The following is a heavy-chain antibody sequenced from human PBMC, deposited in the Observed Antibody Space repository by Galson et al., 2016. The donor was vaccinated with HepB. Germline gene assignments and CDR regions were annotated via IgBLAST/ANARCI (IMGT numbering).Heavy chain of an antibody. V-gene: IGHV3-23*01. J-gene: IGHJ4*02. D-gene: IGHD3-22*01. CDR1: GFTFSSYA. CDR3: AKYLDYYDSSGVDY. Sequence: SLRLSCATSGFTFSSYAMSWVRQAPGKGLEWVSAISGGDDGPYYADSVKGRFTISRDNSKNTLYLQMNSLRAEDTALYYCAKYLDYYDSSGVDYWGQGTLVTVSS. CDR2: ISGGDDGP.